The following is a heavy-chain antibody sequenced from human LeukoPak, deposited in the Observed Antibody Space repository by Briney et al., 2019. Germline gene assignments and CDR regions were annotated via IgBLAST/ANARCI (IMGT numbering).Heavy chain of an antibody. Sequence: GGSLRLSCAASGFAFSRYGIHWVRQAPGKGLEWVVLISYHGSHKYYGDSVRGRFTISRDNSKNTLYLQMTSLRTEDTAMYYCAKDLSDSSDYWYGELDYWGQGILVTVSS. CDR1: GFAFSRYG. CDR2: ISYHGSHK. CDR3: AKDLSDSSDYWYGELDY. J-gene: IGHJ4*02. D-gene: IGHD3-22*01. V-gene: IGHV3-30*18.